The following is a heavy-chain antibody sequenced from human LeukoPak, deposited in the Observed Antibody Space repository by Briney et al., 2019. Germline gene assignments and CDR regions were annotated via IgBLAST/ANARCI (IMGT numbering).Heavy chain of an antibody. J-gene: IGHJ4*02. CDR2: INPNSGGT. CDR1: GYTFSNYY. CDR3: ARDLKYSSSWYFVGFPTSDY. V-gene: IGHV1-2*02. D-gene: IGHD6-13*01. Sequence: GASVKVSCKASGYTFSNYYIHWVRQAPGQGLEWMGWINPNSGGTNYAQKFQGRVTMTRDTSISTAYMELSRLRSDDTAVYYCARDLKYSSSWYFVGFPTSDYWGQGTLVTVSS.